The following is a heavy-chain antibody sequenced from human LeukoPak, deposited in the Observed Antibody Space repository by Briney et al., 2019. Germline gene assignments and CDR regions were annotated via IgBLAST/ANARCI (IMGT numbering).Heavy chain of an antibody. CDR3: AKDPYGGTYPSYCEY. J-gene: IGHJ4*02. CDR1: GFTFSSDG. V-gene: IGHV3-30*02. Sequence: GGSLRLSCAASGFTFSSDGMYWVRQAPGKGLEWVAFLRYDGSTAFYGDSVKGRFTMSRDISKSTLFLQMNNLRPEDTAVYYCAKDPYGGTYPSYCEYWGQGTLVTVSS. CDR2: LRYDGSTA. D-gene: IGHD4/OR15-4a*01.